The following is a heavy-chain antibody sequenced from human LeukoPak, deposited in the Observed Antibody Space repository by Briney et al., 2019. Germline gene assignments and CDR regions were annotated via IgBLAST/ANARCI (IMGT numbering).Heavy chain of an antibody. J-gene: IGHJ5*02. D-gene: IGHD6-25*01. CDR1: GGSISSGGYY. V-gene: IGHV4-61*08. CDR2: IYTSGST. Sequence: SETLSLTCTVSGGSISSGGYYWSWIRQHPGKGLEWIGYIYTSGSTNYNPSLKSRVTISVDTSKNQFSLKLSSVTAADTAVYYCARRGSGDWFDPWGQGTLVTVSS. CDR3: ARRGSGDWFDP.